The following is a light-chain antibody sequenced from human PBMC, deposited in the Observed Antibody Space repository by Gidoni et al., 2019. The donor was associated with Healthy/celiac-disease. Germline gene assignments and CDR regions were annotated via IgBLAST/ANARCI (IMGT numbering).Light chain of an antibody. J-gene: IGKJ1*01. Sequence: DIQLTQSPSFLSASVGDRVTITCRASQGISSYLACYQQKPVKAPNLLIYAASTLQSVVPSRFSGSGSGTEFTLTISSLQPEYFATYYCQQLNSYPRTFGQGTKVEIK. CDR3: QQLNSYPRT. CDR2: AAS. CDR1: QGISSY. V-gene: IGKV1-9*01.